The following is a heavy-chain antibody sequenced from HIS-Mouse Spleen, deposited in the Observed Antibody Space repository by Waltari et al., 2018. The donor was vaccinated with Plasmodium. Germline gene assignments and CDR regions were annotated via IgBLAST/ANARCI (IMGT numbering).Heavy chain of an antibody. V-gene: IGHV3-21*01. CDR2: IISSSSYV. Sequence: EVQLVESGGGLVKPGGSPRLSCAASGFTFSSYSMNWVRQAPGKGLEWVSAIISSSSYVYYAGSVKGRFTISRDNAKNSLYLQMNSLRAEDTAVYYCARDNWGSFGYWGQGTLVTVSS. D-gene: IGHD7-27*01. CDR3: ARDNWGSFGY. J-gene: IGHJ4*02. CDR1: GFTFSSYS.